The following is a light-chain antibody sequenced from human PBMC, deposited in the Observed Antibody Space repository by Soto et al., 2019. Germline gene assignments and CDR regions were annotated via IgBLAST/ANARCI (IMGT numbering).Light chain of an antibody. CDR2: DVS. V-gene: IGLV2-14*01. J-gene: IGLJ1*01. Sequence: QSVLTQPASVSGSPGQSITISCTGTSSDVGGYNYVSWYQQHPGKAPKLMIYDVSNRPSGFSNRFSGSKSGNTASLTISGLQAEDEADYYCSSYTSSSGVFGTGTKVTVL. CDR1: SSDVGGYNY. CDR3: SSYTSSSGV.